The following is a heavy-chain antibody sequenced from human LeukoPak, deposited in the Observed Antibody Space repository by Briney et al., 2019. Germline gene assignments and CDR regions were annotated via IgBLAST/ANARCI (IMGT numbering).Heavy chain of an antibody. Sequence: PGGSLRLSCAASGFTVSSNYMSWVRQAPGKGLEWVSVIYSGGSTYYADSVKGRFTISRDNAKNSLYLQMNSLRAEDTAVYYCARAGMVTGVNWFDPWGQGTLVTVSS. CDR1: GFTVSSNY. J-gene: IGHJ5*02. D-gene: IGHD5-18*01. CDR3: ARAGMVTGVNWFDP. CDR2: IYSGGST. V-gene: IGHV3-53*01.